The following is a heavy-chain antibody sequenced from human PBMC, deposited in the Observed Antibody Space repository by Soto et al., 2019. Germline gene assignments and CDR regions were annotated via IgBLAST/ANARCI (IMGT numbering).Heavy chain of an antibody. Sequence: SGPTLVNPTQTLALTGTFSGFSLSTSGMCVTWIRQPPGKALEWLALIDWDDDKYYSTSLKTRLTISKDTSKNQVVLTMTNMDPVDTATYYCARTSVVRGLSYNYYYYGMDVWGQGTTVTVSS. CDR1: GFSLSTSGMC. CDR3: ARTSVVRGLSYNYYYYGMDV. CDR2: IDWDDDK. D-gene: IGHD3-10*01. V-gene: IGHV2-70*01. J-gene: IGHJ6*02.